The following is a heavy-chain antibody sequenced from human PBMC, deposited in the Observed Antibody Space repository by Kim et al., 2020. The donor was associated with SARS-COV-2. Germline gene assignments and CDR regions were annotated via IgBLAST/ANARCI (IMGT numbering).Heavy chain of an antibody. J-gene: IGHJ4*02. CDR1: GFTFSSYE. D-gene: IGHD2-15*01. Sequence: GGSLRLSCAASGFTFSSYEMNWVRQAPGKGLEWVSYISSRGMTKYYADSVKGRFTISRDNAKTSVYLHMNSLRAEDTAVYYCARTGSGRGNYFDYWGQGILVTVSS. V-gene: IGHV3-48*03. CDR3: ARTGSGRGNYFDY. CDR2: ISSRGMTK.